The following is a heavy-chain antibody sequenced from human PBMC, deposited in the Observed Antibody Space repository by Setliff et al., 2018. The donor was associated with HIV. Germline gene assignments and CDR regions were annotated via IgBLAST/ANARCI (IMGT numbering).Heavy chain of an antibody. CDR1: GGSISTYY. V-gene: IGHV4-4*07. D-gene: IGHD5-12*01. CDR3: VGGLRSRSQGHFDY. J-gene: IGHJ4*02. Sequence: ETLSLTCPVSGGSISTYYLTWIRQPAGKGLEWIGRIFASGSTNYNPSLKSRVTMSVDTSKNQFSLRLSSVTAADTAVYYGVGGLRSRSQGHFDYWGQGTLVTVSS. CDR2: IFASGST.